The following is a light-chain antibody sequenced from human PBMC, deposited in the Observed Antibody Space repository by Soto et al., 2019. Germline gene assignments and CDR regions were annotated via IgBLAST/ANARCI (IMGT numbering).Light chain of an antibody. Sequence: QSVLTQPASVSGSPGQSITISCTGTSSDVGSYNFVSWYQHHPGKAPKLMICEVNKRPSGVSNRFSGSKSGNTASLTISGLQAEDEADYYCCSYAGSSTWVFGGGTKLTVL. J-gene: IGLJ3*02. CDR3: CSYAGSSTWV. CDR1: SSDVGSYNF. V-gene: IGLV2-23*02. CDR2: EVN.